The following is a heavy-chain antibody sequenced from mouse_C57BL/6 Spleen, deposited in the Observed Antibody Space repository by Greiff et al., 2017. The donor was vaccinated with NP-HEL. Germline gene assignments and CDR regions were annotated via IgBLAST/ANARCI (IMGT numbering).Heavy chain of an antibody. CDR2: ISYDGSN. Sequence: EVKLVESGPGLVKPSQSLSLTCSVTGYSITSGYYWNWIRQFPGNKLEWMGYISYDGSNNYNPSLKNRISITRDTSKNQFFLKLNSVTTEDTATYYCARTAQGFDYWGQGTTLTVSS. J-gene: IGHJ2*01. D-gene: IGHD3-2*02. V-gene: IGHV3-6*01. CDR3: ARTAQGFDY. CDR1: GYSITSGYY.